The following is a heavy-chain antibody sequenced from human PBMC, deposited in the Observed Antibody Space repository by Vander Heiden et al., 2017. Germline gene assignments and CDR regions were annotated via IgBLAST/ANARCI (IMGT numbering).Heavy chain of an antibody. CDR2: ISYDGSNK. J-gene: IGHJ4*02. D-gene: IGHD2-21*01. CDR3: ARDCVD. Sequence: QVQLAESGRGVVPPGRSLRPSGAASGFTFGSYAMHWVRQAPGKGLEWVAVISYDGSNKYYADSVKGRFTISRDNSKNTLYLQMNSLRAEDTAVYYCARDCVDWGQGTLVTVSS. V-gene: IGHV3-30-3*01. CDR1: GFTFGSYA.